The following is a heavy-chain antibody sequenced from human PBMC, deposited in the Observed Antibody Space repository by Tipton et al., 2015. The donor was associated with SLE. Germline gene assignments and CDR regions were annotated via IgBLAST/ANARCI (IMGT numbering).Heavy chain of an antibody. Sequence: TLSLTCAVSGYSISSGYYWGWIRQPPGKGLEWIGSIYHSGSTYYNPSLKSRVTISVDTSKNQYSLKLSSVTAADTAVYYCARFSSWLDAFDIWGQGTMVTVSS. V-gene: IGHV4-38-2*01. CDR1: GYSISSGYY. CDR2: IYHSGST. D-gene: IGHD6-13*01. CDR3: ARFSSWLDAFDI. J-gene: IGHJ3*02.